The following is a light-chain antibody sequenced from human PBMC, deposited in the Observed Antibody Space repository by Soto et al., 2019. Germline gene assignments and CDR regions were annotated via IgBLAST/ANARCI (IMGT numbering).Light chain of an antibody. J-gene: IGKJ4*01. CDR1: QDIGNG. V-gene: IGKV1-6*01. CDR2: GAS. Sequence: AIQMTQSPSSLSASVGDRVTITCRASQDIGNGVGWYQQKPGKAPKLLIYGASILQNGVPSRFSGSGSGTDFTLTISSLQPEDFATYYCQQYNSYSPLTFGGGTKVDIK. CDR3: QQYNSYSPLT.